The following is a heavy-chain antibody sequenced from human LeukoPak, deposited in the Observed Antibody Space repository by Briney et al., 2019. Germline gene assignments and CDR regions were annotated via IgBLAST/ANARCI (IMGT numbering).Heavy chain of an antibody. J-gene: IGHJ5*02. V-gene: IGHV3-7*01. D-gene: IGHD6-6*01. CDR3: AREVAARRLGSWVDP. Sequence: GGSLRLSCAASGFIIRSYWMTWVRQAPGKGLEWVANIKQDGSEKNYVDSVKGRFTVSRDNAKNSLYLQMNSLRVEDTAVYYCAREVAARRLGSWVDPWGQGTLVIVPS. CDR2: IKQDGSEK. CDR1: GFIIRSYW.